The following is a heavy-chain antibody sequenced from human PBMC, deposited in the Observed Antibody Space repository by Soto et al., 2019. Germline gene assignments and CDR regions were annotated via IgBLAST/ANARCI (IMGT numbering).Heavy chain of an antibody. Sequence: EVQLVESGGGLVQPGGSLRLSCAASGFTVSSNYMSWVRQAPGKGLEWVSVIYSDSSTYYADSVKGRFTISRDNSKNTLYLQMNSLRAEDTAVYYCARVDGLAEAFDIWGQGTMVTVSS. V-gene: IGHV3-66*01. J-gene: IGHJ3*02. CDR1: GFTVSSNY. D-gene: IGHD3-9*01. CDR3: ARVDGLAEAFDI. CDR2: IYSDSST.